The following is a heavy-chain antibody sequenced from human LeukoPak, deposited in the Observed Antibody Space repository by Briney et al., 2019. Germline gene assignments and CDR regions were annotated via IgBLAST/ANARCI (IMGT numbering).Heavy chain of an antibody. Sequence: PSETLSLTCGVSGGSISSYYWSWIRQPPGKRLEWIGYIYYSGSTNYNPSLKSRVTMSVDTSKNQFSLTLTSVSAADTAVYYCARVGEWNDLVYWGQGTLVTVSS. CDR1: GGSISSYY. J-gene: IGHJ4*02. CDR2: IYYSGST. V-gene: IGHV4-59*01. D-gene: IGHD1-1*01. CDR3: ARVGEWNDLVY.